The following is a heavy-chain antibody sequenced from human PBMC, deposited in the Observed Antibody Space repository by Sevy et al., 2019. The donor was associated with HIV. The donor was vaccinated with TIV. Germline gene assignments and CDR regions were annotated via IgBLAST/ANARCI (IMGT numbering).Heavy chain of an antibody. CDR3: ARGLLNYYDSSGYYYSA. D-gene: IGHD3-22*01. CDR1: GYTFASYG. J-gene: IGHJ5*02. V-gene: IGHV1-18*04. Sequence: ASVKVSCKTSGYTFASYGIGWVRQAPGQGLEWVGWISGYDGKTNYAQKFQGRVTMTTDTSTSTAYMGLRSLRSDDTAVYYCARGLLNYYDSSGYYYSAWGQGTLVTVSS. CDR2: ISGYDGKT.